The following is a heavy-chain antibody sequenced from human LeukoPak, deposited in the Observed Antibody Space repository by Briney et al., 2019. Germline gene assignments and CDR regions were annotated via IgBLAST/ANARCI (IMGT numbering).Heavy chain of an antibody. D-gene: IGHD1-14*01. CDR2: ISYDGSNK. Sequence: PGGSLRLSCAASGFTFSSYAMHWVRQAPGKGLEWVAVISYDGSNKYYADSVKGRFTISRDNSKNTLYLQMNSLRAEDTAVYYCASPEGRIYYYYGMDVWGQGTTVTVSS. V-gene: IGHV3-30-3*01. CDR1: GFTFSSYA. CDR3: ASPEGRIYYYYGMDV. J-gene: IGHJ6*02.